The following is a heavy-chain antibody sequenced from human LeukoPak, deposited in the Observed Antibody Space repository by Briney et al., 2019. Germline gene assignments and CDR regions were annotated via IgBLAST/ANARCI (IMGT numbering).Heavy chain of an antibody. J-gene: IGHJ4*02. CDR1: GYTFTSFY. V-gene: IGHV1-46*01. D-gene: IGHD5-12*01. CDR2: INPNSGST. Sequence: ASVKVSCKASGYTFTSFYMHWVRQAPGQGLEWVGIINPNSGSTSYAQRFQGRVTMTRDTSTIQGRVTMTRGTSTSTVYMELSSLRSEDTAVYYCARGIGSGYDLGFDYWGQGTLVTVSS. CDR3: ARGIGSGYDLGFDY.